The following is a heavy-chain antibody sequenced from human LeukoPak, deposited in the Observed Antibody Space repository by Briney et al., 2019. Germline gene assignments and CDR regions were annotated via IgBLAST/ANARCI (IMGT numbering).Heavy chain of an antibody. CDR3: ARPRYYYDSSGYYPFEY. J-gene: IGHJ4*02. V-gene: IGHV4-39*01. D-gene: IGHD3-22*01. Sequence: SETLSLTCTVSGGSISSSSYYWGWIRQPPGKGLEWIGSIYYSGSTYYNPSLKSRVTISVDTSKNQFSLKLSSVTAADTAVYYCARPRYYYDSSGYYPFEYRGQGTLVTVSS. CDR1: GGSISSSSYY. CDR2: IYYSGST.